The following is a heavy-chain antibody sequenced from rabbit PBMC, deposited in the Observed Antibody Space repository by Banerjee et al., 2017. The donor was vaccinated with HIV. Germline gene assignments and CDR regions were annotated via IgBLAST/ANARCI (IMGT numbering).Heavy chain of an antibody. D-gene: IGHD7-1*01. CDR3: ARGYTGYVGYHYFYAFDP. Sequence: QEQLEESGGDLVKPEGSLTLTCTASGFSFSSSYWICWVRQAPGKGLEWIACIYAGGSGSTYYASWAKGRFTISNTSSTTVTLQMTSLTAADTATYFCARGYTGYVGYHYFYAFDPWGPGTLVTVS. CDR2: IYAGGSGST. V-gene: IGHV1S45*01. CDR1: GFSFSSSYW. J-gene: IGHJ2*01.